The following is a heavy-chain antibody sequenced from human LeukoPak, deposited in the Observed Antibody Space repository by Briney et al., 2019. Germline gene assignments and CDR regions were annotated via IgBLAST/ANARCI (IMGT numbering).Heavy chain of an antibody. Sequence: SETLSLTCTVSGVSITSYYWSWIRQPLGKGLEWIGYIYYSGSTNYNPSLKSRVTISVDTSKNQFSLTLSSVTAADTAVYYCARATYGDYWGQGTLVTVSS. V-gene: IGHV4-59*01. J-gene: IGHJ4*02. D-gene: IGHD3-10*01. CDR3: ARATYGDY. CDR2: IYYSGST. CDR1: GVSITSYY.